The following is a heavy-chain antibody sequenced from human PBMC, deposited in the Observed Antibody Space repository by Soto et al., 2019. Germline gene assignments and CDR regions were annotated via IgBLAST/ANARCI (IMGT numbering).Heavy chain of an antibody. CDR1: GYTFSSRG. CDR3: AVGVYYVDYGHFDS. V-gene: IGHV1-18*04. D-gene: IGHD4-17*01. J-gene: IGHJ4*02. CDR2: ISGYNGDT. Sequence: QVQMVQSGTEVKEPGTSVKVSCKASGYTFSSRGISWVRQAPGQGLEWLGWISGYNGDTYYAQKVQDRVTMTTDRSTSTYNLDLRNLRSDDTAVYYGAVGVYYVDYGHFDSWGQGTLATVSS.